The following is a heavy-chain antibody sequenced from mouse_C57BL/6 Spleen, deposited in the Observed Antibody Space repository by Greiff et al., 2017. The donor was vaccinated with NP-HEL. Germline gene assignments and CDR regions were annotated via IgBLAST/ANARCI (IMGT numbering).Heavy chain of an antibody. CDR1: GYTFTDYY. V-gene: IGHV1-76*01. Sequence: QVQLQQSGAELVRPGASVKLSCKASGYTFTDYYINWVKQRPGQGLEWIARIYPGSGNTYYNEKFKGKATLTAEKSSSTAYMQLSSLTSEDSAVYFCARLGDGYSYYFDYWGQGTTLTVSS. J-gene: IGHJ2*01. D-gene: IGHD2-3*01. CDR2: IYPGSGNT. CDR3: ARLGDGYSYYFDY.